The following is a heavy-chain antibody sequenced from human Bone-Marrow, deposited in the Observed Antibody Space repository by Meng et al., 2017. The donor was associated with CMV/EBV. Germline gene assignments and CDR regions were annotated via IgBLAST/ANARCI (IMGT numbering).Heavy chain of an antibody. CDR3: ARAAHYSSSLYFDY. CDR1: GYTFTSYD. CDR2: VSPNSGNT. Sequence: SGYTFTSYDIKWVRQATGQGFEWMGWVSPNSGNTGYAPKFQGRVTMTGNTSISTAYMELSSLRSDDTAVYFCARAAHYSSSLYFDYWGQGALVTVSS. D-gene: IGHD6-6*01. V-gene: IGHV1-8*01. J-gene: IGHJ4*02.